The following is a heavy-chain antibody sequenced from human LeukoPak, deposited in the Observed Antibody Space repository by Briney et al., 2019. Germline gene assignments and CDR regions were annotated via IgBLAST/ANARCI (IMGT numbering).Heavy chain of an antibody. CDR3: AGGGLDTRQGGYFDS. V-gene: IGHV4-59*12. CDR1: GGSISSYY. Sequence: SETLSLTCTVSGGSISSYYWSWIRQPPGKGLEWIGYIYYGGSTNYNPSLKSRVTISVDTSKNQFSLKLSSVTAADTAVYYCAGGGLDTRQGGYFDSGGQGPGVPVSS. CDR2: IYYGGST. D-gene: IGHD5-18*01. J-gene: IGHJ4*02.